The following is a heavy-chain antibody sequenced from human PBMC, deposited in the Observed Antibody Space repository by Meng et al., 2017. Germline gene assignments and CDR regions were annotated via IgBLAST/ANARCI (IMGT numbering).Heavy chain of an antibody. CDR3: AREGPCGGDCSGFDY. D-gene: IGHD2-21*02. Sequence: QVQLVHSGAEVKKPGSSVKVSCKASGGTFSSYAISWVRQAPGQGLEWMGGIIPIFGTANYAQKFQGRVTITTDESTSTAYMELSSLRSEDTAVYYCAREGPCGGDCSGFDYWGQGTLVTVSS. CDR2: IIPIFGTA. J-gene: IGHJ4*02. V-gene: IGHV1-69*05. CDR1: GGTFSSYA.